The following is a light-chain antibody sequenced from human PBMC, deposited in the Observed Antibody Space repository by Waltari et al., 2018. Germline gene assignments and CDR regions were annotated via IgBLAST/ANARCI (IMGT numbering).Light chain of an antibody. J-gene: IGKJ1*01. CDR3: QQCNKIPWT. CDR2: ASL. V-gene: IGKV1-39*01. Sequence: DIQLTQSPSSLSASVGDRVTITCRASQTVDHYLAWYQQKLWEAPKVLIYASLSLRGGIPSRFSGRASGTEYTLTINNLQPEDFGTYYCQQCNKIPWTFGQGTKVEIK. CDR1: QTVDHY.